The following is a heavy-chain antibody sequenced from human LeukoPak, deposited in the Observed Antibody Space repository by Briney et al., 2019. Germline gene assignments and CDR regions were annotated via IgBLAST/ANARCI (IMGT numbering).Heavy chain of an antibody. V-gene: IGHV3-20*01. CDR3: ARNPQLYSYEDY. J-gene: IGHJ4*02. Sequence: GSLRLSCAASGFTFDDYGMSWVRPAPGKGLEWVSGINWNGGSTGYADSVKGRFTISRDNAKNSLYLQMNSLRAEDTALYHCARNPQLYSYEDYWGQGTLVTVSS. CDR1: GFTFDDYG. D-gene: IGHD5-18*01. CDR2: INWNGGST.